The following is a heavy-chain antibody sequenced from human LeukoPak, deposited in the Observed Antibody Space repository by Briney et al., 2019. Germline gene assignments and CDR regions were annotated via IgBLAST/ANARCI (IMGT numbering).Heavy chain of an antibody. CDR2: IYTSGST. Sequence: KTSQTLSLTCTVSGGSISSYYWSWIRQPAGKGLEWIGRIYTSGSTNYNPSLKSRVTMSVDTSKNQCSLKLSSVTAADTAVYYCARDAYDSSGYSAFDIWGQGTMVTVSS. D-gene: IGHD3-22*01. CDR3: ARDAYDSSGYSAFDI. V-gene: IGHV4-4*07. J-gene: IGHJ3*02. CDR1: GGSISSYY.